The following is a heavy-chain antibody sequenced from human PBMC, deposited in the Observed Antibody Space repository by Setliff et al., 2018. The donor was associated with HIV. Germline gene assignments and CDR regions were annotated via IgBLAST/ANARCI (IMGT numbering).Heavy chain of an antibody. CDR2: MSSSGSTI. V-gene: IGHV3-11*04. Sequence: PGGSLRLSCAVSGFNFNDYAVSWVRQAPGKGLEWVSAMSSSGSTIYYADSVKGRFTISRDNAKNSLYLQMNSLRAEDTAVYYCARESRPYYFDYWGQGTLVTVSS. CDR1: GFNFNDYA. CDR3: ARESRPYYFDY. J-gene: IGHJ4*02.